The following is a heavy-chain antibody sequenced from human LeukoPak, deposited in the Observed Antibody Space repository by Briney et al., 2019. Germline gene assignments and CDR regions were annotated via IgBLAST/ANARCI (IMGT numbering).Heavy chain of an antibody. CDR2: ISGSGGST. CDR1: GFTFSSYA. D-gene: IGHD3-9*01. V-gene: IGHV3-23*01. J-gene: IGHJ4*02. Sequence: GGSLRLSCAASGFTFSSYAMSWVRQPPGKGLEWVSAISGSGGSTYYADSVKGRFTISRDNSKNTLYLQMNSLRAEDTAVYYCASTLRYFDWSHFDYWGQGTLVTVSS. CDR3: ASTLRYFDWSHFDY.